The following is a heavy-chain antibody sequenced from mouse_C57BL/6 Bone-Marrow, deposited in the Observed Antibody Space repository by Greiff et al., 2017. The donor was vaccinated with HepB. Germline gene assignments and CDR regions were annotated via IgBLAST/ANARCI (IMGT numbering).Heavy chain of an antibody. V-gene: IGHV1-42*01. J-gene: IGHJ3*01. Sequence: EVHLQQSGPELVKPGASVKISCKASGYSFTGYYMNWVKQSPEKSLEWIGEINPSTGGTTYNQKFKAKATLTVDKSSSTAYMQLKSLTSEDSAVYYCARFGWFAYWGQGTLVTVSA. CDR3: ARFGWFAY. CDR2: INPSTGGT. CDR1: GYSFTGYY.